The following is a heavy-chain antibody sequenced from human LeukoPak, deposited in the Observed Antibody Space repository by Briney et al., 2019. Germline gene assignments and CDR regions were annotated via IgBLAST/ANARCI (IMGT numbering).Heavy chain of an antibody. V-gene: IGHV5-51*01. CDR2: IYPGDSDT. Sequence: GESLKISCKGSGYSFTSYWIGWVRQMPRKGLEWMGIIYPGDSDTRHSPSFQGQVTISADKSISTAYLQWSSLKASDTAMYYCARQPMVRGENWFDPWGQGTLVTVSS. CDR1: GYSFTSYW. CDR3: ARQPMVRGENWFDP. J-gene: IGHJ5*02. D-gene: IGHD3-10*01.